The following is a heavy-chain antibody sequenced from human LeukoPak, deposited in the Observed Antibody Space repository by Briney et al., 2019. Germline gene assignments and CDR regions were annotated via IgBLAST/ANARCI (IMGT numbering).Heavy chain of an antibody. J-gene: IGHJ4*02. V-gene: IGHV3-48*01. CDR3: ARGIRSYDY. CDR2: ISSSSTTI. D-gene: IGHD3-16*01. Sequence: GVSLRLSCAASGFTFSSYSMNWVRQAPGKGLEWVSYISSSSTTIYYADSVKGRFTISRDNAKNSLYLQMNSLRAEDTAVYYCARGIRSYDYWGQGTLVTVSS. CDR1: GFTFSSYS.